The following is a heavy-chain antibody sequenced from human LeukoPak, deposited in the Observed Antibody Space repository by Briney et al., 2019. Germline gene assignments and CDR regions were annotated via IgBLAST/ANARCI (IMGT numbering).Heavy chain of an antibody. Sequence: GGSLSLSCASSGFSFSGYAMIWVRPAPGKGLELVSTISGSGASTFYADSVRGRFITSKDIPSNIVYLQMNSLRAEDTAVYYCAKGSRGYTNYYFDYWGQGTLVTVSS. CDR1: GFSFSGYA. CDR3: AKGSRGYTNYYFDY. V-gene: IGHV3-23*01. D-gene: IGHD2-2*02. CDR2: ISGSGAST. J-gene: IGHJ4*02.